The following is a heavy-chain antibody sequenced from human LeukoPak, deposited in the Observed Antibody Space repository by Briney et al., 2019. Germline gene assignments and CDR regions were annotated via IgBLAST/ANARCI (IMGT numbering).Heavy chain of an antibody. CDR1: GGSFSGYY. J-gene: IGHJ4*02. V-gene: IGHV4-34*09. Sequence: SETLSLTCAVYGGSFSGYYWSWIRQPPGKGLEWIGEINHSGSTYYNPSLKSRVTISVDTSKNQFSLKLSSVTAADTAVYYCARESSALDYWGQGTLVTVSS. D-gene: IGHD3-22*01. CDR2: INHSGST. CDR3: ARESSALDY.